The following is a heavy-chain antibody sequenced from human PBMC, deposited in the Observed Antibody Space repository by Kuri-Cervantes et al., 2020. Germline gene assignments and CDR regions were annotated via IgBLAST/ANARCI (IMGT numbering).Heavy chain of an antibody. CDR3: AREQVAGNPNDAFDI. J-gene: IGHJ3*02. CDR2: IWYDGSNK. CDR1: GFTFSSYG. Sequence: LSLTCAASGFTFSSYGMHWVRQAPGKGLEWVAVIWYDGSNKYYADSVKGRFTISRDNSKNTLYLQMNSLRAEDTAVYYCAREQVAGNPNDAFDIWGQGTMVTVSS. V-gene: IGHV3-33*01. D-gene: IGHD6-19*01.